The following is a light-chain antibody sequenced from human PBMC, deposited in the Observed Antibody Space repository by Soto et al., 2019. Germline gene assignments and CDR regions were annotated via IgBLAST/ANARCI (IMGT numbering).Light chain of an antibody. CDR3: QQYNNWPPIT. V-gene: IGKV3-15*01. CDR1: QSVSTN. J-gene: IGKJ5*01. Sequence: EIVMTQSPATLSVSPGERATLSCRASQSVSTNLAWYQQKPGQAPRLLIYGASTRATGIPARFSGSGSGTEFTLTISSLQSEDSAVYSCQQYNNWPPITFGQGTRLEMK. CDR2: GAS.